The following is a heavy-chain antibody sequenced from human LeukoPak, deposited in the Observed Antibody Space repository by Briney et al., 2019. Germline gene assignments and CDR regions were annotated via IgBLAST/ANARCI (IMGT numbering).Heavy chain of an antibody. V-gene: IGHV3-64D*06. CDR2: ISSNGGST. J-gene: IGHJ4*02. CDR3: VKPVLLWFGEPYFDY. D-gene: IGHD3-10*01. CDR1: GFTFSSYA. Sequence: GGSLRLSCSASGFTFSSYAMHWVRQAPGKGLEYVSAISSNGGSTYYADSVKGRFTISRDNSKNTLYLQMSSLRAEDAAVYYCVKPVLLWFGEPYFDYWGQGTLVTVSS.